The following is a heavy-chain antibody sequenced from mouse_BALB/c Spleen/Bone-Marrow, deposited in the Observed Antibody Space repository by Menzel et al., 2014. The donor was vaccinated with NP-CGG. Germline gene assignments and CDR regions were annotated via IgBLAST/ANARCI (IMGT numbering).Heavy chain of an antibody. J-gene: IGHJ4*01. D-gene: IGHD2-10*02. CDR3: AREKYGNYYAMDY. CDR2: IRRDGST. CDR1: GFSLTGYG. Sequence: QVQLQQSGPGLVAPSQSLSITCTVSGFSLTGYGVNWVRQPPGKGLEWLGMIRRDGSTDYNSALKSRLSISKDNSKSQVFLKMNSLQTDDTARYYCAREKYGNYYAMDYWGQGTSVTVSS. V-gene: IGHV2-6-7*01.